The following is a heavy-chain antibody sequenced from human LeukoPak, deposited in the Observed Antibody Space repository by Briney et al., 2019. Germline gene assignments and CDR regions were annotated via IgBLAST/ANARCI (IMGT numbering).Heavy chain of an antibody. CDR2: IIPILGIA. J-gene: IGHJ4*02. D-gene: IGHD6-19*01. CDR1: GGTFSSYA. V-gene: IGHV1-69*04. CDR3: AKHSGTRGWYNDY. Sequence: SVKVSCKASGGTFSSYAISWVRQAPGQGLEWMGRIIPILGIANYAQKFQGRVTITADKSTSTAYMELSSLRSEDTAVYYCAKHSGTRGWYNDYWGQGTLVTVSS.